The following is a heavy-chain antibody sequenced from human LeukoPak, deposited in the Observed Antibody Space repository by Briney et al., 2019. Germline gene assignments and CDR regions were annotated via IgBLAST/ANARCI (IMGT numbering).Heavy chain of an antibody. Sequence: GGSLRLSCSASGFTFSSYAMHWVRQAPGKGLEYVSAISSNGGSTYYADSVKGRFTISRDNSKNTLYLQMGSLRAEDTAVYYCARDSKYAFDIWGQGTMVTVSS. CDR1: GFTFSSYA. J-gene: IGHJ3*02. CDR3: ARDSKYAFDI. CDR2: ISSNGGST. V-gene: IGHV3-64D*09.